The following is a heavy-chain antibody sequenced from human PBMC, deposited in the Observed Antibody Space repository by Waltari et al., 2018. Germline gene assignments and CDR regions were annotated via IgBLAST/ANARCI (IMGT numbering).Heavy chain of an antibody. J-gene: IGHJ5*02. Sequence: QVQLQQWGAGLLKPSETLSLTCAVYGGSFSGYYWSWLRQPPGKGLEWIGEINHSGSTNDNPSLKSRVTISGDTSKNQFALKLSSVTAADTAVYYCARARRGYYDSSGYTWGQGTLVTVSS. CDR3: ARARRGYYDSSGYT. D-gene: IGHD3-22*01. CDR1: GGSFSGYY. V-gene: IGHV4-34*01. CDR2: INHSGST.